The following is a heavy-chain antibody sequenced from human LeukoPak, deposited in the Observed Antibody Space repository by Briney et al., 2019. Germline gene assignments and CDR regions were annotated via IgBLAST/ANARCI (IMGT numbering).Heavy chain of an antibody. J-gene: IGHJ2*01. Sequence: SQTLSLTCTVSGGSISSGDYYWSWIRQPPGKGLEWIGYIYYSGSTNYNPSLKSRVTISVDTSKNQFSLKLSSVTAADTAVYYCARDYTSHWYFDLWGQGTLVTVSS. D-gene: IGHD2-2*01. CDR3: ARDYTSHWYFDL. V-gene: IGHV4-61*08. CDR1: GGSISSGDYY. CDR2: IYYSGST.